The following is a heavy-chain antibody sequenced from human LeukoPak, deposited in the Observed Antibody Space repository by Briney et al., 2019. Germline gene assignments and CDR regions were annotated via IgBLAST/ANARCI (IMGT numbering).Heavy chain of an antibody. J-gene: IGHJ6*03. D-gene: IGHD1-1*01. CDR1: GFTFSDYY. CDR2: ISSSGSTI. Sequence: PGGSLRLSCAASGFTFSDYYMSWIRQAPGKGLEWVSYISSSGSTIYYADSVKGRFTISRDNAKNSLYLQMNSLRAEDTAVYYCARAGTEQERYYYYMDVWGKGTMVTVSS. V-gene: IGHV3-11*01. CDR3: ARAGTEQERYYYYMDV.